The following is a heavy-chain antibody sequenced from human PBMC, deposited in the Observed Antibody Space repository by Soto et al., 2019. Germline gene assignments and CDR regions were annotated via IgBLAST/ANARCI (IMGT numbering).Heavy chain of an antibody. CDR3: AADLYTDTAMVYYYYYGMDV. V-gene: IGHV1-58*01. Sequence: ASVKVSCKASGFTFTSSAVQWVRQARGQRLEWIGWIVVGSGNTNYAQKFQERVTITRDMSTSTAYMELSSLRSEDTAVYYCAADLYTDTAMVYYYYYGMDVWGQGTTVTVSS. CDR2: IVVGSGNT. CDR1: GFTFTSSA. J-gene: IGHJ6*02. D-gene: IGHD5-18*01.